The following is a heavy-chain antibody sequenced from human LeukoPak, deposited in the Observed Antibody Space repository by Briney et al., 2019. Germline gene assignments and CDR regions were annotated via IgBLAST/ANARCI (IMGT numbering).Heavy chain of an antibody. J-gene: IGHJ6*02. CDR1: GFTFSSYS. CDR3: ARDDAGTFGEFYYYYGMDV. D-gene: IGHD3-10*01. V-gene: IGHV3-21*01. CDR2: ISSSSSYI. Sequence: PGRSLRLSCAASGFTFSSYSMNWVRQAPGKGLEWVSSISSSSSYIYYADSVKGRFTISRDNAKNSLYLQMNSLRAEDTAVYYCARDDAGTFGEFYYYYGMDVWGQGTTVTVSS.